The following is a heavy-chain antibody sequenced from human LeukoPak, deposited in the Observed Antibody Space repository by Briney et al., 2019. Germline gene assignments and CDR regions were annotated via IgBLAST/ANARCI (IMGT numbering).Heavy chain of an antibody. Sequence: PGGSLRLSCAASGFTFSSYAIHWVRQAPGKGLEWVAFISYDGTNKYYADSVKGRFTISRDNSKNTLYLQMNSLRTEDTAVYYCARAPNGVYCTSSACHLDCWGQGSLVTVSS. J-gene: IGHJ4*02. D-gene: IGHD2-8*01. CDR3: ARAPNGVYCTSSACHLDC. CDR2: ISYDGTNK. V-gene: IGHV3-30-3*01. CDR1: GFTFSSYA.